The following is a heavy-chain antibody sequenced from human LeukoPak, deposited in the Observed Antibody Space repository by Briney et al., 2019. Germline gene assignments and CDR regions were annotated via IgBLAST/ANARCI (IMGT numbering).Heavy chain of an antibody. CDR2: ITSEESTA. Sequence: PGGSLRLSCAASGFTFSSYWMHWVRQAPGMGLMWVSRITSEESTASHADSVKGRFTISRDNSKNTLYLQMNSLRAEDTAVYYCARDIAMVRGAEAYDAFDIWGQGTMVTVSS. CDR1: GFTFSSYW. V-gene: IGHV3-74*01. CDR3: ARDIAMVRGAEAYDAFDI. D-gene: IGHD3-10*01. J-gene: IGHJ3*02.